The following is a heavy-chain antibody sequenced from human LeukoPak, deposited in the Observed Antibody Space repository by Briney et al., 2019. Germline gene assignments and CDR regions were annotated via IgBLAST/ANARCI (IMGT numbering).Heavy chain of an antibody. Sequence: PGESLKISCKGSGNSFTTYWITWVRQMPGKGLEWMGIIYPGDSDSRYSPSFQGQVTMSADKSISTAYLQWSSLKASDTAMYYCARKGYTYGYDSWGQGTLVTVSS. J-gene: IGHJ4*02. CDR3: ARKGYTYGYDS. CDR1: GNSFTTYW. V-gene: IGHV5-51*01. D-gene: IGHD5-18*01. CDR2: IYPGDSDS.